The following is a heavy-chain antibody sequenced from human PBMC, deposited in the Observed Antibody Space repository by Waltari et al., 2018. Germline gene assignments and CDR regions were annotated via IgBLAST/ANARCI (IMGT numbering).Heavy chain of an antibody. Sequence: QVQLQESGPGLVKPSQTLSLTCTVSGGSISSGNHYWSWIRQPAGKGLEGIGHVYVSGTTNYDPSLKSRVTISVDTSKNQFSRKLNSVTAADTAMYYCARGGNYYDSSGYPLDYWGQGTLVTVSS. J-gene: IGHJ4*02. CDR1: GGSISSGNHY. CDR2: VYVSGTT. CDR3: ARGGNYYDSSGYPLDY. V-gene: IGHV4-61*02. D-gene: IGHD3-22*01.